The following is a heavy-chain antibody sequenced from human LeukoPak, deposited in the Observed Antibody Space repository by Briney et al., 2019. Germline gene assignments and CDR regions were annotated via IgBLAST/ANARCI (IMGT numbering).Heavy chain of an antibody. J-gene: IGHJ2*01. Sequence: PSQTLSLTCTVSGGSISSGSYYWSWIRQPAGKGLEWIGRIYTTGSTNYNPSLKSPVTISLDTPKNHFSLKLSSVTAADTAVYYCARLIGDFHWYFDLWGRGTLVTVSS. CDR3: ARLIGDFHWYFDL. D-gene: IGHD4-17*01. CDR1: GGSISSGSYY. CDR2: IYTTGST. V-gene: IGHV4-61*02.